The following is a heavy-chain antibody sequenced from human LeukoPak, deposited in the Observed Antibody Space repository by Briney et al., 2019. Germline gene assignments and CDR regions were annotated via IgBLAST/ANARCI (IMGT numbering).Heavy chain of an antibody. CDR3: AREKAHGFDY. Sequence: PGGSLRLSCAASGFTFSSYAMHWVRQAPGKGLEWVAVISYDGSNKYYADSVKGRFTTSRDNSKNTLYLQMNSLRAEDTAVYYCAREKAHGFDYWGQGTLVTVSS. V-gene: IGHV3-30*04. J-gene: IGHJ4*02. CDR2: ISYDGSNK. CDR1: GFTFSSYA.